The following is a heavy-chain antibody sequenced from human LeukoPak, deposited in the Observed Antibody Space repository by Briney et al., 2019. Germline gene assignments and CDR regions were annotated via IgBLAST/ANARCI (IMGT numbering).Heavy chain of an antibody. J-gene: IGHJ4*02. Sequence: SETLSLTCTVSGGSISSYYWSWIRQPAGKGLEWIGRIYTRGSTNYNPSLKSRVTISVDTSKNQFSLKLSSVTAADTAVYYCARDSPIFTIFGVVITIDYWGQGTLVTVSS. CDR2: IYTRGST. D-gene: IGHD3-3*01. V-gene: IGHV4-4*07. CDR3: ARDSPIFTIFGVVITIDY. CDR1: GGSISSYY.